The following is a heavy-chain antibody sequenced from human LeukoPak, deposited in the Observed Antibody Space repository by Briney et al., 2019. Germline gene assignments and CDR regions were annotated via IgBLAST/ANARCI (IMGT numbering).Heavy chain of an antibody. D-gene: IGHD3-22*01. V-gene: IGHV4-4*07. Sequence: PSETLSLTCTVSGGSISSYDWSWIRQPAGKGLEWIGRIYTSGITNYNPSLTSRVTMSVDTSKNQFSLKLSSVTAADTAVYYCARAIIVGSGYYHDAFDIWGQGTMVTVSS. CDR1: GGSISSYD. CDR2: IYTSGIT. J-gene: IGHJ3*02. CDR3: ARAIIVGSGYYHDAFDI.